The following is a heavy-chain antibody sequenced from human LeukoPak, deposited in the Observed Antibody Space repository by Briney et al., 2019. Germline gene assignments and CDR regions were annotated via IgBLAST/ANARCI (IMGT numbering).Heavy chain of an antibody. CDR1: GSAFNSYW. Sequence: GESLKISCKGFGSAFNSYWIGWVRQMPGKGLEWMGVIYPDDSRTRYSPSFQGQVAISVDKSITTAYLQWSSLKASDTAIYYCARQYYFDGGGYCRLDYWGQGTLVTVSS. J-gene: IGHJ4*02. V-gene: IGHV5-51*01. D-gene: IGHD3-22*01. CDR2: IYPDDSRT. CDR3: ARQYYFDGGGYCRLDY.